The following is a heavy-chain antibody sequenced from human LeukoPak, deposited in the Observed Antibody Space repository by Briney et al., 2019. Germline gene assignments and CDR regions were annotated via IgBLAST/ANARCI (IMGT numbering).Heavy chain of an antibody. CDR1: GGSISSGGYY. CDR2: IYYSGST. D-gene: IGHD5-12*01. CDR3: ARDRYSGYDFLYRWFDP. Sequence: SQTLSLTCTVSGGSISSGGYYWSWIRQHPGKGLEWIGYIYYSGSTYYNPSLKSRVTISVDTSKNQFSLKLSSVTAADTAAYYCARDRYSGYDFLYRWFDPWGQGTLVTVSS. J-gene: IGHJ5*02. V-gene: IGHV4-31*03.